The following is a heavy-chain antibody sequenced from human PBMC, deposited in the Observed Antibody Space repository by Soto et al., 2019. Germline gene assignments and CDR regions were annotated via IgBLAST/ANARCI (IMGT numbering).Heavy chain of an antibody. D-gene: IGHD6-19*01. V-gene: IGHV1-2*04. CDR3: ARVYSGSSGRYYFDY. CDR1: GYTFTSYG. Sequence: ASVKVSCKASGYTFTSYGISWVRQAPGQGLEWMGWINPNSGGTNYAQKFQGWVTMTRDTSISTAYMELSRLRSDDTAVYYCARVYSGSSGRYYFDYWGQGTLVTVSS. J-gene: IGHJ4*02. CDR2: INPNSGGT.